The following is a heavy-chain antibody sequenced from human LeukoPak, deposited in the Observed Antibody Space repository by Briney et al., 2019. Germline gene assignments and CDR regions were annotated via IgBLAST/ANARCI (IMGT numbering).Heavy chain of an antibody. Sequence: SETLSLTCTVSGGSISSYYWSWIRQPPGKGLEWIGYIYYSGSTNYNPSLKSRVTISVDTSKNQFSLKLSSVTAADTAVYYCAGVQYDFWSGYNYYFDYWGQGTLVTVSS. CDR1: GGSISSYY. V-gene: IGHV4-59*01. D-gene: IGHD3-3*01. CDR3: AGVQYDFWSGYNYYFDY. J-gene: IGHJ4*02. CDR2: IYYSGST.